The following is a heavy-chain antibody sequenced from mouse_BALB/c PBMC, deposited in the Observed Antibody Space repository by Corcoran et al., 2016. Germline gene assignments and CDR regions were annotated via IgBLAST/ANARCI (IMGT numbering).Heavy chain of an antibody. V-gene: IGHV14-3*02. D-gene: IGHD2-10*02. CDR1: GFNIKDTY. CDR2: IDPANGNT. CDR3: ARGEYGNSLFDY. Sequence: EVQLQQSGAELVKPGASIKLSCTASGFNIKDTYMHWVKQRPEQGLEWIGRIDPANGNTKYDPKFQGTATITADTSSNTAYLQLSSLTSEDTAGYYCARGEYGNSLFDYWGQGTTLTVSS. J-gene: IGHJ2*01.